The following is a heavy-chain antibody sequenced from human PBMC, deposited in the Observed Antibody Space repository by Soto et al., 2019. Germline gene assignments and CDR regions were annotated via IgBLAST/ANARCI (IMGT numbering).Heavy chain of an antibody. J-gene: IGHJ6*02. V-gene: IGHV1-18*04. D-gene: IGHD1-7*01. CDR2: ISPYNGTT. CDR1: VCAFTPYW. Sequence: DSVQVSCTASVCAFTPYWFRWGRHAPAHGLAWMGWISPYNGTTKYAEPFQGEMTIHTDTATRTAYMPLRSLRSDDTAVYYWAREGEKYTGGNWDYWVLGMDAGGQGSRVTVSS. CDR3: AREGEKYTGGNWDYWVLGMDA.